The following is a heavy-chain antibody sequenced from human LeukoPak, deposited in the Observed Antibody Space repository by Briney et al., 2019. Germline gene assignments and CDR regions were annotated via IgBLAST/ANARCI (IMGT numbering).Heavy chain of an antibody. CDR2: IYSGGST. V-gene: IGHV3-53*01. Sequence: GGSLRLSCAASGFTVSSNYMSWVRQAPGKGLEWVSVIYSGGSTYYADSVKGRFTISRDNTKSTLDLQMDSLRAEDTAQYYCVKSGPYYFHSWGQGTLVTVSS. CDR1: GFTVSSNY. D-gene: IGHD2-21*01. CDR3: VKSGPYYFHS. J-gene: IGHJ4*02.